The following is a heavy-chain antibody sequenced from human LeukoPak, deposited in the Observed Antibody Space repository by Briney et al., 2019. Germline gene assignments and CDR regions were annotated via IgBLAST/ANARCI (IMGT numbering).Heavy chain of an antibody. CDR3: TRSELRWLQFSS. CDR1: GGSINSGSYF. V-gene: IGHV4-39*07. J-gene: IGHJ5*02. Sequence: PSETLSLTCTVSGGSINSGSYFWGWIRQSPGKGLEWIATISYSGSTYYNPSLKSRVTISVDTSKNQFSLKVTPVTAADTAVYYCTRSELRWLQFSSWGQGTLVTVSS. D-gene: IGHD5-24*01. CDR2: ISYSGST.